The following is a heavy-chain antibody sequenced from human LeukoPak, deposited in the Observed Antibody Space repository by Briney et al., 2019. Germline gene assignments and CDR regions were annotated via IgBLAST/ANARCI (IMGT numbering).Heavy chain of an antibody. Sequence: SGTLSLTCAVSGGSISSSNWWSWIRQPPGKGLEWIGEINHSGSTNYNPSLKSRVTISVDTSKNQFSLKLSSVTAADTAVYYCARRRYFDWFAIPGHAFDIWGQGTMVTVSS. J-gene: IGHJ3*02. CDR3: ARRRYFDWFAIPGHAFDI. V-gene: IGHV4-4*02. CDR1: GGSISSSNW. D-gene: IGHD3-9*01. CDR2: INHSGST.